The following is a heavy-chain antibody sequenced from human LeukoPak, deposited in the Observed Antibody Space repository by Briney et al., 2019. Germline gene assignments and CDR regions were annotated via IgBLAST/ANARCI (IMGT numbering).Heavy chain of an antibody. CDR3: AKRPSSSGWYPDY. CDR2: ISGGGTST. D-gene: IGHD6-19*01. Sequence: PGGSLRLSCAPSGFTFSSYAMSWVRQAPGKGLEWVSAISGGGTSTYYADSVTARFTISRDNSKNTLYLQMNSLRAEDTAVYYCAKRPSSSGWYPDYWGQGALVTVSS. J-gene: IGHJ4*02. V-gene: IGHV3-23*01. CDR1: GFTFSSYA.